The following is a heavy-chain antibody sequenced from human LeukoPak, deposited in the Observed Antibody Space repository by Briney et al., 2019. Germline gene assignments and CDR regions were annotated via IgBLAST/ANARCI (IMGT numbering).Heavy chain of an antibody. V-gene: IGHV1-2*02. CDR2: INRNGGGT. J-gene: IGHJ4*02. Sequence: ASLKVSCMTSGYTFTGDYMRWVRQAPGQGLEWMGWINRNGGGTFYAQKLQGRATLTRNTTISTAYKELSRLRSADTAVYYCATVRRNSAMVHFDSWGQGTLLTVSS. CDR1: GYTFTGDY. D-gene: IGHD5-18*01. CDR3: ATVRRNSAMVHFDS.